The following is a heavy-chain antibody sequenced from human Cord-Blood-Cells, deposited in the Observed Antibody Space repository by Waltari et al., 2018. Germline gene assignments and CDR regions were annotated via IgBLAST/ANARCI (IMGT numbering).Heavy chain of an antibody. V-gene: IGHV1-2*02. CDR2: INPNSGGT. D-gene: IGHD2-2*02. J-gene: IGHJ4*02. CDR1: GYTFTGYY. Sequence: QVQLVQSGAEVKKPGASVKVSCKASGYTFTGYYMHWVRQAPGQGLEWMGWINPNSGGTNYAQKFQGRVTMTRDTSISTAYMELSRLRSDDTAVYYCARDNDIVVVPAAIDYWGQGTLVTVSS. CDR3: ARDNDIVVVPAAIDY.